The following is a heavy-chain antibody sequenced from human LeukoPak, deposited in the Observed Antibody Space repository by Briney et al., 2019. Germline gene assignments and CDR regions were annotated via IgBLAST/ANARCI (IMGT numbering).Heavy chain of an antibody. CDR1: GFTVSSNY. CDR3: ARVNYYDSSGYSD. Sequence: GGSLRLSCAASGFTVSSNYMSWVRQAPGKGLEWVSVIYSGGSTYYADSVKGRFTISRDNSKNTLYLQMNSLRAEDTAVYYCARVNYYDSSGYSDWGQGTLVTGSS. D-gene: IGHD3-22*01. J-gene: IGHJ4*02. CDR2: IYSGGST. V-gene: IGHV3-66*01.